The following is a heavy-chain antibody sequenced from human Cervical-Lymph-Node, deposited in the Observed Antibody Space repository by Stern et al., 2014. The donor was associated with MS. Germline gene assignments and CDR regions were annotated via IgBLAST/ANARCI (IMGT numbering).Heavy chain of an antibody. V-gene: IGHV4-39*01. D-gene: IGHD3-16*02. Sequence: QVQLQESGPRLVKPSETLSLTCSVSGDSMTSSSYYWGWIRQSPGMGLEWIGSFYFPGTTYFNPSVESRATISVDTAKNQFSLRLNFGTATDTATYYCARHLRRGGAIDIWGQGTRVPVSS. CDR1: GDSMTSSSYY. J-gene: IGHJ3*02. CDR2: FYFPGTT. CDR3: ARHLRRGGAIDI.